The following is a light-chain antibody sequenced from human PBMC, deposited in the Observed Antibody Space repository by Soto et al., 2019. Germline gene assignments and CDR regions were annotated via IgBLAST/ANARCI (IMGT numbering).Light chain of an antibody. CDR3: QQGHNWPLT. CDR1: QGISSE. Sequence: EIVMTQSPATLSLSPGERAALSCRASQGISSELAWYQQKPGQPPRLLIYGASTRATGVPARFTGSGSGSDFTLTISGLQSEDFAVYYCQQGHNWPLTFGQGTRVDIK. J-gene: IGKJ2*01. CDR2: GAS. V-gene: IGKV3-15*01.